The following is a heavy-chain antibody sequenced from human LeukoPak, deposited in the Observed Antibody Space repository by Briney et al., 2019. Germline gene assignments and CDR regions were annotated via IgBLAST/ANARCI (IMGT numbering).Heavy chain of an antibody. J-gene: IGHJ6*02. CDR1: GYTFNSYG. V-gene: IGHV1-69*04. CDR2: IIPILGIA. CDR3: ASVDCSGGSCSYYYNGMDV. Sequence: SVKVSCKASGYTFNSYGISWVRQAPGQGLEWMGRIIPILGIANYAQKFQGRVTITADKSTNTAYMELSSLRSEDTAVYYCASVDCSGGSCSYYYNGMDVWGQGTTVTVSS. D-gene: IGHD2-15*01.